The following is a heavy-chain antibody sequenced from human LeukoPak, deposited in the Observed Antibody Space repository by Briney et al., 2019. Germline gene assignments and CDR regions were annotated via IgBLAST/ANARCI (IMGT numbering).Heavy chain of an antibody. CDR3: ATLWLQYAYMDV. V-gene: IGHV3-23*01. CDR2: ISGSGGST. Sequence: GGSLRLSCAASGFTFSSYAMSWVRQAPGKGLEWVSAISGSGGSTYYADSVKGRFTISRDNSKNTLYLQMNSLRAEDTAVYHCATLWLQYAYMDVWGKGTTVTVSS. D-gene: IGHD5-18*01. CDR1: GFTFSSYA. J-gene: IGHJ6*03.